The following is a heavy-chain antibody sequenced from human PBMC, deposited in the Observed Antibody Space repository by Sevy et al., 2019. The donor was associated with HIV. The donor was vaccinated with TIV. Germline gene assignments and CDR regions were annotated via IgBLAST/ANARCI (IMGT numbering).Heavy chain of an antibody. V-gene: IGHV3-7*01. Sequence: GGSLRLSCAASGFTFSNYWMSWVRQAPGKGLEWVATIQEDGSDKYYVDSVKGRFTISRDNAKNSLYLQMNSLRAEDTAVYYCATDPFSVTTSNDYMDGWGKGTTVTDSS. CDR1: GFTFSNYW. J-gene: IGHJ6*03. CDR3: ATDPFSVTTSNDYMDG. D-gene: IGHD4-17*01. CDR2: IQEDGSDK.